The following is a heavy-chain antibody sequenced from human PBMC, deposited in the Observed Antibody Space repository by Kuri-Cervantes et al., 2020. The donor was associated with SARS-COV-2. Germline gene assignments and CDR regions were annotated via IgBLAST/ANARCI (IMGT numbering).Heavy chain of an antibody. D-gene: IGHD2-15*01. V-gene: IGHV3-23*01. CDR3: AKWTRYCSGGSCYSEYFDY. CDR2: IRGSGGST. Sequence: LSLTCAASGFSFSTYGMSWVRQTPGKGLEWVSSIRGSGGSTYYADSVKGRFTISRDNSKNTLYLQMNSLRVEDTAIYYCAKWTRYCSGGSCYSEYFDYWGQGTLVTVSS. CDR1: GFSFSTYG. J-gene: IGHJ4*02.